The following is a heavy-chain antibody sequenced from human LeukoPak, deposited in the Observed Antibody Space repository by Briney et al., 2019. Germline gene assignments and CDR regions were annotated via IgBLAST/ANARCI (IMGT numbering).Heavy chain of an antibody. CDR1: GYTFTSYG. V-gene: IGHV1-18*01. Sequence: ASVKVSCKASGYTFTSYGISWVRQAPGQGLEWMGWISAYNGNTNYAQKLQGRITMTTDTSTSTAYMELRSLRSDDTAVYYCAKEGVSGWYVTHFDYWGQGTLVTVSS. J-gene: IGHJ4*02. CDR2: ISAYNGNT. D-gene: IGHD6-19*01. CDR3: AKEGVSGWYVTHFDY.